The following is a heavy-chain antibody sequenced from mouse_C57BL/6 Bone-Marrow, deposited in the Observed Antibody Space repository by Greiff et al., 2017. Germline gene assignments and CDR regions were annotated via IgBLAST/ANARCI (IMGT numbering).Heavy chain of an antibody. Sequence: VHLVESGPGLVAPSQSLSITCTVSGFSLTSYGVDWVRQSPGKGLEWLGVIWGVGSTNYNSALKSRLSISKDNSKSQVFLKMNSLQTDDTAMYYCASATDGDRFAYWGQGTLVTVSA. D-gene: IGHD2-13*01. CDR3: ASATDGDRFAY. CDR1: GFSLTSYG. J-gene: IGHJ3*01. V-gene: IGHV2-6*01. CDR2: IWGVGST.